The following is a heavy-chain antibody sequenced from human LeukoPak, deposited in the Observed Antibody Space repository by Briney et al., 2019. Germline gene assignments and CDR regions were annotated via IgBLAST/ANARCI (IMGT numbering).Heavy chain of an antibody. CDR2: ISSSGSTI. D-gene: IGHD4-17*01. V-gene: IGHV3-48*03. Sequence: RGSPRVSCAASGFTFSSYEMNWVRQAPGKGLEWVSYISSSGSTIYYADSMKGRFTISRDNAKNSLYLQMNSLRAEDTAVYYCASELALYGDYGGVGLNYFDYWGQGTLVTVPS. J-gene: IGHJ4*02. CDR3: ASELALYGDYGGVGLNYFDY. CDR1: GFTFSSYE.